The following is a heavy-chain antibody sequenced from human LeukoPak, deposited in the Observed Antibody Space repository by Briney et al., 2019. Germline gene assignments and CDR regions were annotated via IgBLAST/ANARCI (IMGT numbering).Heavy chain of an antibody. CDR1: GFTFSSYW. CDR3: AKDTGERLGILTGYYRSRKSYFDY. J-gene: IGHJ4*02. CDR2: IKQDGREK. V-gene: IGHV3-7*01. D-gene: IGHD3-9*01. Sequence: GGTLRLSCAASGFTFSSYWMSWGRQPPGQGLGWVANIKQDGREKYYVDSVKGRFTISRDNSKNTLYLQVNSLRAEDTAVYYCAKDTGERLGILTGYYRSRKSYFDYWGQGTLVTVSS.